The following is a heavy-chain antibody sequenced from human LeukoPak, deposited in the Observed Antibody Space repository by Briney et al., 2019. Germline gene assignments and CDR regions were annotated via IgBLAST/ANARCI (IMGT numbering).Heavy chain of an antibody. J-gene: IGHJ4*02. Sequence: GESLKISCKGSGYSFTNYWIGWVRQMPGKGLEWMGIIHPGDSDTRYSPTFQGQVTMSADKSISTAYLQWSSLKASDSAIYYCAKLGSSSSQAPFDYWGQGTLVTVSS. CDR3: AKLGSSSSQAPFDY. CDR1: GYSFTNYW. V-gene: IGHV5-51*01. CDR2: IHPGDSDT. D-gene: IGHD6-6*01.